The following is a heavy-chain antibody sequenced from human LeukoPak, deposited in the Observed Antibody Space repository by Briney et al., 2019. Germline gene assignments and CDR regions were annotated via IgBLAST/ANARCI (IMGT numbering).Heavy chain of an antibody. CDR2: ISGSGGST. Sequence: GGSLRLSCAASGFTFSSYAMSWVRQAPGKGLEWVSAISGSGGSTYYADSVKGRFTISRDNSKNTLYLQMNSLRAEDTAVYYCAKDRGQFTHFLWSGVNWFDPWGQGTLVTVSS. CDR3: AKDRGQFTHFLWSGVNWFDP. CDR1: GFTFSSYA. V-gene: IGHV3-23*01. J-gene: IGHJ5*02. D-gene: IGHD3-3*01.